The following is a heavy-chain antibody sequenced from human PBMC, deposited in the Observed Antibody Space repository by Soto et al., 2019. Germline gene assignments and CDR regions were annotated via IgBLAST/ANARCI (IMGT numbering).Heavy chain of an antibody. J-gene: IGHJ4*02. CDR2: ISYDGSNK. CDR3: ARDKRDLRFLEWSYYFDY. D-gene: IGHD3-3*01. V-gene: IGHV3-30-3*01. CDR1: EFTFSSYA. Sequence: QVQLVESGGGVVQPGRSLRLSCAAAEFTFSSYARHWVRQAPGKGLEWVAVISYDGSNKYYADSVKGRFTISRDNSKNTLYLQLNSLRAEDTAVYYCARDKRDLRFLEWSYYFDYWGQGTLVTVSS.